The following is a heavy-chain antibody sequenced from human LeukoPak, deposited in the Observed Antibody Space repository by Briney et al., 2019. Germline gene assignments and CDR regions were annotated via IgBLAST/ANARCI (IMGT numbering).Heavy chain of an antibody. J-gene: IGHJ4*02. CDR1: GFTFSSYD. V-gene: IGHV3-13*01. CDR3: AREDSNADYFDY. D-gene: IGHD2-15*01. Sequence: GGSLRLSCAASGFTFSSYDMHWVRQATGKGLEWVSAIGTAGDTYYPGSVKGRFTISRDNSKNTLYLQMNSLRAEDTAVYYCAREDSNADYFDYWGQGTLVTVSS. CDR2: IGTAGDT.